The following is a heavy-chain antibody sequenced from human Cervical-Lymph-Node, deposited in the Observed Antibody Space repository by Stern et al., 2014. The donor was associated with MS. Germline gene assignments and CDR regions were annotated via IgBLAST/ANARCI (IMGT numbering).Heavy chain of an antibody. J-gene: IGHJ3*02. CDR2: INWNGHYM. CDR3: AKDIRSNYVLSAFNT. V-gene: IGHV3-9*01. CDR1: GITFEDYA. D-gene: IGHD4-11*01. Sequence: EVQLVESGGGLVQPGRSLRLSCVASGITFEDYAMHWVRQTPGRGLEWVSGINWNGHYMAYAASGKARFTIARDTAKTFLTMQWNSLRAEDAALYYGAKDIRSNYVLSAFNTWGQGTMV.